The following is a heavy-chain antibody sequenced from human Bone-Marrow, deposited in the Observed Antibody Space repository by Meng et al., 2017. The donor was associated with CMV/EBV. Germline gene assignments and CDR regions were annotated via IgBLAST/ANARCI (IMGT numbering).Heavy chain of an antibody. CDR1: GFTFSSYS. V-gene: IGHV3-48*04. D-gene: IGHD6-13*01. CDR2: ISSSSSTI. Sequence: GESLKISCAASGFTFSSYSMNWVRQAPGKGLEWVSYISSSSSTIYYADSVKGRFTISRDNAKNSLYLQMNSLRAEDTAVYYCARDISPQLVLFVHLRPNYYGIDVWGQGTTVTVSS. CDR3: ARDISPQLVLFVHLRPNYYGIDV. J-gene: IGHJ6*02.